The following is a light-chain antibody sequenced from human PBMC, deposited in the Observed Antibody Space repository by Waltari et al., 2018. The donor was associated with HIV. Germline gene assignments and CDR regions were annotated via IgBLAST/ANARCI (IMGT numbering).Light chain of an antibody. CDR3: QHSYTTPWT. CDR1: QSISPY. V-gene: IGKV1-39*01. CDR2: AAS. J-gene: IGKJ1*01. Sequence: DIQMTQSPSSLSASVGDRVTITCRASQSISPYVNWYQQTPGSAPKLLIRAASSLQSGVPSRFRGSGSGTDFTLTISSLQPEDFATYYCQHSYTTPWTFGQGTKVEIK.